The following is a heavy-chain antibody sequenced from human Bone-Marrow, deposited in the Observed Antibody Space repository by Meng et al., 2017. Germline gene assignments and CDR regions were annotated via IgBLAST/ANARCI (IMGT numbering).Heavy chain of an antibody. J-gene: IGHJ4*02. CDR3: ARKAGNCISTTCYSLDY. CDR1: GGIFSNYV. Sequence: SVKVSCKALGGIFSNYVIGWVRQAPGQGLEWMGGINAVFGTTNYAQKFQDRVTITSDESTSKVYMELTRLTSEDTAGYFCARKAGNCISTTCYSLDYWGQGTLVTVSS. V-gene: IGHV1-69*13. CDR2: INAVFGTT. D-gene: IGHD2-2*01.